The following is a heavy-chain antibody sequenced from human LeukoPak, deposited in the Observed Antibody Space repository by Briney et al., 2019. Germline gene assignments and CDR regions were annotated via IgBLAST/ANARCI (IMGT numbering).Heavy chain of an antibody. CDR2: IQTSVST. Sequence: SETLSLTCTVSGGAISSGSYFWSWIRQPAGIGLEWIGRIQTSVSTNYNPSLKSRVTISVDTSKNQFSLKLSSVTAADTAVYYCARLKCSSTSCYPGVYYYYYMDVWGKGTTVTVSS. J-gene: IGHJ6*03. D-gene: IGHD2-2*01. V-gene: IGHV4-61*02. CDR3: ARLKCSSTSCYPGVYYYYYMDV. CDR1: GGAISSGSYF.